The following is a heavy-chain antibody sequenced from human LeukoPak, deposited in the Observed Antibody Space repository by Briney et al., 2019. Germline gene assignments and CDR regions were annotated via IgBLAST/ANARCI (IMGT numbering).Heavy chain of an antibody. Sequence: GESLKISCKGSGHSFTSYWIGWVRQMPGKGLEWMGIIYPGDSDTRYSPSFQGQVTISADKSISTAYLQWSSLKASDTAMYYCARLGGADIVVVPAASPYYFDYWGQGTLVTVSS. CDR1: GHSFTSYW. V-gene: IGHV5-51*01. J-gene: IGHJ4*02. D-gene: IGHD2-2*01. CDR2: IYPGDSDT. CDR3: ARLGGADIVVVPAASPYYFDY.